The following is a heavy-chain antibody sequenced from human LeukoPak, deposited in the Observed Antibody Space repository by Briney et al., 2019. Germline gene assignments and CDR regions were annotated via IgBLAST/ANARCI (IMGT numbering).Heavy chain of an antibody. CDR1: GGTFSSYT. CDR2: IIPILGIA. D-gene: IGHD5-18*01. Sequence: SVKVSCKASGGTFSSYTISWVRQAPGQGLEWMGRIIPILGIANYAQRFQGRVTLTADNSTSTAYMELSSLRSEDTAVYYCARVGRGYSDRWWFDPWGQGTLVTVSS. CDR3: ARVGRGYSDRWWFDP. J-gene: IGHJ5*02. V-gene: IGHV1-69*02.